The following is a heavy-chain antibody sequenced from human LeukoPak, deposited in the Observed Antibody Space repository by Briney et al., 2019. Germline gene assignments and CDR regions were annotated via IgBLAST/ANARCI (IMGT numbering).Heavy chain of an antibody. CDR3: ARAPITSPFYFDY. CDR2: INWGGGST. V-gene: IGHV3-20*04. J-gene: IGHJ4*02. CDR1: GFAFDEHG. D-gene: IGHD2-2*01. Sequence: GGSLRLSCTASGFAFDEHGMSWVRQVSGKGLEWVSGINWGGGSTGYADPLRGRFTISRDNAKNSLYLQMDSLRAEDTALYYCARAPITSPFYFDYWGQGTLVTVSS.